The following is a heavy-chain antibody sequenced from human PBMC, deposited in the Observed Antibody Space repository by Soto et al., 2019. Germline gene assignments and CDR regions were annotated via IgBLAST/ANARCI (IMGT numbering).Heavy chain of an antibody. CDR1: GGSISSSSYY. V-gene: IGHV4-39*01. J-gene: IGHJ5*02. CDR3: AIHLDDILTGSPTPYNWFDP. D-gene: IGHD3-9*01. Sequence: SETLSLTCTVSGGSISSSSYYWGWIRQPPGKGLEWIGSIYYSGSTYYNPSLKSRVTISVDTSKNQFSLKLSSVTAADTAVYYCAIHLDDILTGSPTPYNWFDPWGQGTLVTVSS. CDR2: IYYSGST.